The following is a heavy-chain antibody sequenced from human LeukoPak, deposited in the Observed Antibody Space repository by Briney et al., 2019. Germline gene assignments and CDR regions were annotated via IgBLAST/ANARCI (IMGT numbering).Heavy chain of an antibody. D-gene: IGHD6-19*01. V-gene: IGHV3-21*01. Sequence: GGSLRLSCAASGFTFSSYSMNWVRQAPGKGLEWVSSVSSSGSYIYYADSVKGRFTISRDNARNSLELQMNGLRAEDTAVYYCARAEMIYNSGWLYYFDYWGQGTLVTVSS. CDR2: VSSSGSYI. J-gene: IGHJ4*02. CDR3: ARAEMIYNSGWLYYFDY. CDR1: GFTFSSYS.